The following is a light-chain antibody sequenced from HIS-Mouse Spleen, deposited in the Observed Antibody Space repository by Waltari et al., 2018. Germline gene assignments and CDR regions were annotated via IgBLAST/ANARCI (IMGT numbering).Light chain of an antibody. CDR3: YSTDSSGNHRV. CDR1: ALPKKY. V-gene: IGLV3-10*01. CDR2: EDS. J-gene: IGLJ2*01. Sequence: SYELTQPPSVSVSPGQTARITCSGDALPKKYAYRYQQKEGQAPVLVIYEDSKRPSGIPERFSGSSSGTMATLTISGAQVEDEADYYCYSTDSSGNHRVFGGGTKLTVL.